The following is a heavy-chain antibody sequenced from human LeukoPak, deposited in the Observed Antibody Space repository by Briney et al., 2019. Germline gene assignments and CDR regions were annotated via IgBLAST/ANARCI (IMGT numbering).Heavy chain of an antibody. CDR1: VFTFSDHY. V-gene: IGHV3-11*01. CDR3: ARGAGRSGSDY. CDR2: LSRSVGDI. Sequence: VGALRLSRAQSVFTFSDHYMTWVRQAPGKGLEWLSQLSRSVGDIDSAGSVKGGVTTSRDNAKNSLYLQMNSRRAEDTAVYYCARGAGRSGSDYWGQGTLVTVSS. D-gene: IGHD6-19*01. J-gene: IGHJ4*02.